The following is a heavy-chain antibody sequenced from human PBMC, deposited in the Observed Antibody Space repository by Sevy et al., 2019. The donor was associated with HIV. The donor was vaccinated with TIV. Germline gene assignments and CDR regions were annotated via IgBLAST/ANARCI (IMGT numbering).Heavy chain of an antibody. D-gene: IGHD6-25*01. J-gene: IGHJ4*02. CDR1: GFTFSSYW. CDR3: ARDKSATAVDY. V-gene: IGHV3-74*01. Sequence: GGSLRLSCAASGFTFSSYWMHWVRQARGKGLVWVSHINSDGSKTGYADSVKGRFTISRDNAKNTLYLQMNSLRAEDTAVYYCARDKSATAVDYWGQGTLVTVSS. CDR2: INSDGSKT.